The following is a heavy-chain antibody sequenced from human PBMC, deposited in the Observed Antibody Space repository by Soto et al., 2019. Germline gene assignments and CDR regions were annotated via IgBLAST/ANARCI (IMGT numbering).Heavy chain of an antibody. CDR1: GYTFTSYD. CDR3: ARERSAAGTGWFDP. V-gene: IGHV1-8*01. CDR2: MNPNSGNT. J-gene: IGHJ5*02. Sequence: QVQLVQSGAKVKKSGASVKVSCKASGYTFTSYDINWVRQATGQGLEWMGWMNPNSGNTGYAQKFQGRVTMTRNTSISTAYMELSSLRYEDTAVYYCARERSAAGTGWFDPWGQGTLVTVSS. D-gene: IGHD6-13*01.